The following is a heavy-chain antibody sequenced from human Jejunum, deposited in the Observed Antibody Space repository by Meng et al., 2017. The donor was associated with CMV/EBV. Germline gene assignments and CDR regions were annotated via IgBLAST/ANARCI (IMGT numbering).Heavy chain of an antibody. CDR3: ARVEVGITSGDY. CDR1: GYTFTSYD. V-gene: IGHV1-8*01. Sequence: QVKLGLSRGWVEMPGASVKVSCKASGYTFTSYDINWVRQGTGQGLGWMGWMNPNSGTTGYAQKFQGRVTMTRNIAKSTAYMDLSSLRSDDTAVYYCARVEVGITSGDYWGQGTLVTVSS. D-gene: IGHD1-26*01. CDR2: MNPNSGTT. J-gene: IGHJ4*02.